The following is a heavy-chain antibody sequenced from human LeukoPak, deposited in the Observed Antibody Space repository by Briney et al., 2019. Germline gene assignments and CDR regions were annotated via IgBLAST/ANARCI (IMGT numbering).Heavy chain of an antibody. CDR2: ISPGGEIP. Sequence: GGSLRLSCAASGFTFRIYGMNWVRQAPGKGLEWVSGISPGGEIPYYADSVKGRFTISRDNAKDSLYLQMNSLRVEDTAVYYCLRGDRRDYWGQGTLVTVSS. V-gene: IGHV3-21*06. CDR1: GFTFRIYG. J-gene: IGHJ4*02. CDR3: LRGDRRDY.